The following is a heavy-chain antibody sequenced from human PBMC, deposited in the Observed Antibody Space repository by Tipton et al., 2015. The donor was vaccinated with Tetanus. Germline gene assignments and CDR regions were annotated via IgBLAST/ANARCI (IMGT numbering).Heavy chain of an antibody. D-gene: IGHD6-19*01. J-gene: IGHJ4*02. CDR1: GGSISSSSYY. V-gene: IGHV4-39*01. Sequence: TLSLTCTVSGGSISSSSYYWGWIRQPPGKGLEWIGSIYYSGSTYYNPSLKSRVTISVDTSKNQFSLKLSSVTAADTAVYYCARQGYSSGWYVDYWGQGTLVTVSS. CDR3: ARQGYSSGWYVDY. CDR2: IYYSGST.